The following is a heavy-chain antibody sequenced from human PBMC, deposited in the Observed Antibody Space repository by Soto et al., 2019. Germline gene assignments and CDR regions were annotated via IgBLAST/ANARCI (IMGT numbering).Heavy chain of an antibody. CDR2: INPGGSIT. J-gene: IGHJ4*02. D-gene: IGHD2-8*01. V-gene: IGHV3-74*01. CDR1: GFTCSSYW. CDR3: ARVPTGKYGVWNY. Sequence: GGSLRLSCAASGFTCSSYWMHWVRQAPGKGLVWVSRINPGGSITAYADSVKGRFTISRDNAKNTLYLQMNSLSGDDTAVYYCARVPTGKYGVWNYWGQGTLVTVSS.